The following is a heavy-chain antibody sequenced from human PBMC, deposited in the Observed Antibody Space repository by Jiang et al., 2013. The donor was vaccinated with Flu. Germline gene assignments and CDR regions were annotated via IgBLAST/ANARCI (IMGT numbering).Heavy chain of an antibody. Sequence: SVKVSCKASGYTFTSYYMHWVRQAPGQGLEWMGIINPSGGSTSYAQKFQGRVTMTRDTSTSTVYMELSSLRSEDTAVYYCARAAAGTDYYYYYGMDVWGQGTTVTVSS. CDR1: GYTFTSYY. V-gene: IGHV1-46*01. D-gene: IGHD6-13*01. J-gene: IGHJ6*02. CDR2: INPSGGST. CDR3: ARAAAGTDYYYYYGMDV.